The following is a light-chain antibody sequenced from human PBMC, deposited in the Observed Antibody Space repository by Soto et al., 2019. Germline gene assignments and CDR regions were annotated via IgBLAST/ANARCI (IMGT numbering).Light chain of an antibody. J-gene: IGLJ1*01. CDR2: GNS. CDR3: QAYDSSLRGYV. Sequence: QSVLTQPPSVSGAPGQRVTISCTGSSSNIGAGYDVHWYQQLPGTAPKLLIYGNSNRPSGVPDRFSGSKSGTSASLAITGLQAEAEAGYYCQAYDSSLRGYVFGTGTKLTVL. V-gene: IGLV1-40*01. CDR1: SSNIGAGYD.